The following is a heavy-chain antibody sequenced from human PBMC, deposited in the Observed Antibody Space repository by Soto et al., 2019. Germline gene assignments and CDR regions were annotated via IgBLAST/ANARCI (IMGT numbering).Heavy chain of an antibody. CDR1: GNIFTDYY. CDR2: INPKGGRT. V-gene: IGHV1-2*02. J-gene: IGHJ4*02. CDR3: GRGRAPCPSGDY. Sequence: QVQLVQSGAEVKKPGASVKVSCKASGNIFTDYYMHWVRQAPGQGLEWLGWINPKGGRTHFAQKFQGRVTMTWDTSISTCYMHLSSLTSDDTALYFCGRGRAPCPSGDYWCQGTQVTVSS. D-gene: IGHD6-19*01.